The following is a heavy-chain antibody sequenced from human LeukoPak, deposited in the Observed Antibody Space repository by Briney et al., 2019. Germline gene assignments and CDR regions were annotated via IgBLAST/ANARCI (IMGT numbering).Heavy chain of an antibody. J-gene: IGHJ4*02. D-gene: IGHD6-13*01. Sequence: SETLSLTCTVSGGSISSYYWSWIRQPPGKGLEWIGYIYYSGSTNYNPSLKSRVTILVDTSKNQFSLKLSSVTAADTAVYYCARDPRRGIDYWGQGTLVTVSS. CDR1: GGSISSYY. CDR2: IYYSGST. CDR3: ARDPRRGIDY. V-gene: IGHV4-59*01.